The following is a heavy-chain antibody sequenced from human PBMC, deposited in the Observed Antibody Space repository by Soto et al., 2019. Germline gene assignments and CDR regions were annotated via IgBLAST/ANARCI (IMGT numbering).Heavy chain of an antibody. CDR3: AREGADIVVVVAAGYYMDV. CDR1: GYTFTSYA. Sequence: GASVKVSCKASGYTFTSYAMHWVRRAPGQRLEWMGWINAGNGNTKYSQKFQGRVTITRDTSASTAYMELSSLRSEDTAVYYCAREGADIVVVVAAGYYMDVWGKGTTVTVSS. CDR2: INAGNGNT. V-gene: IGHV1-3*01. J-gene: IGHJ6*03. D-gene: IGHD2-15*01.